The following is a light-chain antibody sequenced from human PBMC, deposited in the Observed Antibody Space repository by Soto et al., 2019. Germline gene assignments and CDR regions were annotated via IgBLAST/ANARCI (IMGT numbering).Light chain of an antibody. CDR3: CSYAHTSRV. Sequence: SYELTQPPSVSGAPGQTARLSCGGINIASKSVHWYQQKPGQAPVLVVYDDKFRPSGIPERFSGSKSGNTASLTISWLQAEDEADYYCCSYAHTSRVFGGGTQLTVL. V-gene: IGLV3-21*02. J-gene: IGLJ3*02. CDR1: NIASKS. CDR2: DDK.